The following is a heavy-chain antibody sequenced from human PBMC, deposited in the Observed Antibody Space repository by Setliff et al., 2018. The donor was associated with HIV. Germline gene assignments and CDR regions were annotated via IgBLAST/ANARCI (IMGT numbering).Heavy chain of an antibody. D-gene: IGHD5-18*01. CDR1: GYNFTSYG. CDR3: ARGKRWLQPYYLDY. J-gene: IGHJ4*02. Sequence: SVKVSCKASGYNFTSYGITWVRQAPGRGLEWMGWISGYNGNTKYAQKVQVRVTMTTDTSTRTAYMELRSLRFDDTAVYYCARGKRWLQPYYLDYWGQGTLVTVSS. CDR2: ISGYNGNT. V-gene: IGHV1-18*01.